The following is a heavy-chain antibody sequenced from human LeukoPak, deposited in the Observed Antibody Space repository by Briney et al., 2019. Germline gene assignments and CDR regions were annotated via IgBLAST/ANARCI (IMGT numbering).Heavy chain of an antibody. CDR2: ISSSSSYI. J-gene: IGHJ6*03. CDR3: ARDRGYQLLYLPYYYYYRDV. Sequence: GGSLRLSCAASGFTFSSYSMNWVRQAPGKGLEWVSSISSSSSYIYYADSVKGRFTISRDNAKNSLYLQMNSLRAEDTAVYYCARDRGYQLLYLPYYYYYRDVWGKGTTVTVSS. V-gene: IGHV3-21*01. D-gene: IGHD2-2*02. CDR1: GFTFSSYS.